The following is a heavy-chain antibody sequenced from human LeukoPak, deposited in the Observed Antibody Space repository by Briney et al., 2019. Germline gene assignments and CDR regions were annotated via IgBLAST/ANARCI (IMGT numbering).Heavy chain of an antibody. D-gene: IGHD1-26*01. J-gene: IGHJ4*02. CDR3: ARDQLGIVGALGYFDY. CDR2: IYYSGSA. V-gene: IGHV4-61*01. CDR1: GGSISSSSYY. Sequence: SGTLSLTCAVSGGSISSSSYYWSWIRQPPGKGLEYIGYIYYSGSANYNPSLKSRVTISVDTSKNQFSLKLSSVTAADTAVYYCARDQLGIVGALGYFDYWGQGTLVTVSS.